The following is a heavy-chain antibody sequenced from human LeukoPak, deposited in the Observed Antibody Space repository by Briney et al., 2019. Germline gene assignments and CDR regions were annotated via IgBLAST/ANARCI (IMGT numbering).Heavy chain of an antibody. CDR3: ARGRFFDWLLYGDY. D-gene: IGHD3-9*01. CDR1: GYTFTDYY. CDR2: INPNGGGT. Sequence: GASVKVSCKASGYTFTDYYVHWVRQAPGQGLEWMGWINPNGGGTNYAQKFQGRVTMTRDTSISTAYMELSRLSSDDTAVYYCARGRFFDWLLYGDYWGQGTLVTVSS. V-gene: IGHV1-2*02. J-gene: IGHJ4*02.